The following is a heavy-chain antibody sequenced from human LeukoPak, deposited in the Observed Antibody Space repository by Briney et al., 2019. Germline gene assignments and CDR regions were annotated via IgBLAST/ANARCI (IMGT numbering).Heavy chain of an antibody. J-gene: IGHJ4*02. CDR1: GGSISSYY. CDR3: ARGIAARHDY. Sequence: SQTLSLTCTVSGGSISSYYWSWIRQPPGKGLEWIGYIYYSGSTNYNPSLKSRVTISVDTSKNQFSLKLSSVTAADTAVYYCARGIAARHDYWGQGTLVTVSS. V-gene: IGHV4-59*01. D-gene: IGHD6-6*01. CDR2: IYYSGST.